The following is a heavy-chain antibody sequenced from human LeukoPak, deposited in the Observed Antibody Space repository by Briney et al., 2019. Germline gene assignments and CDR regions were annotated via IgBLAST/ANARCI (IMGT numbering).Heavy chain of an antibody. CDR2: ISYDGSNK. D-gene: IGHD3-3*01. V-gene: IGHV3-30*18. CDR3: AKAAVTTRSGYTTASMDV. CDR1: GFTFSSYG. J-gene: IGHJ6*02. Sequence: GGSLRLSCAASGFTFSSYGMHWVRQAPGKGLEWVAVISYDGSNKYYADSVKGRFTISRDNSKNTLYLQMNSLRAEDTAVYYCAKAAVTTRSGYTTASMDVWGQGTTVTVSS.